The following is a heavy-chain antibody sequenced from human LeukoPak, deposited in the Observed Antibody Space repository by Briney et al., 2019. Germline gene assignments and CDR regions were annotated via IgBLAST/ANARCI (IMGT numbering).Heavy chain of an antibody. CDR3: ARTKDY. Sequence: GGSLRLSCAASGCTVSSYYMSWVRQAPGKGLEWVAVIYSGGSTYYADSVKGRVTISRDNSKNTLYLQMSSLRAEDTAVYYCARTKDYWGQGTLVTVSS. CDR1: GCTVSSYY. V-gene: IGHV3-66*01. J-gene: IGHJ4*02. CDR2: IYSGGST.